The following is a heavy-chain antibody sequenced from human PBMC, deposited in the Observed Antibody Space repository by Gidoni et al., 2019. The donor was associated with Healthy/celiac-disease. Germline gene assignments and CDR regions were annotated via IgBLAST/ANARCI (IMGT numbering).Heavy chain of an antibody. Sequence: QVQLQQWGAGLWKPSENLSLTCAVYGGSFRGYSWSWIRQPPGKGLVWIGEINHRGSTNYNPSLKSRVTISVDTSKNQFSLKLSSVTAADTAVYYCARRAYCSGGSCHGGFDYWCQGTLVTVSS. J-gene: IGHJ4*02. CDR3: ARRAYCSGGSCHGGFDY. CDR1: GGSFRGYS. V-gene: IGHV4-34*01. D-gene: IGHD2-15*01. CDR2: INHRGST.